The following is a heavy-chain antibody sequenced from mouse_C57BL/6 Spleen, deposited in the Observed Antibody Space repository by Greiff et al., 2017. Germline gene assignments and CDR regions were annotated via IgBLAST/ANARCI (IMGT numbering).Heavy chain of an antibody. J-gene: IGHJ2*01. D-gene: IGHD1-1*01. V-gene: IGHV5-4*01. CDR2: ISDGGSYT. Sequence: EVKLMESGGGLVKPGGSLKLSCAASGFTFSSYSMSWVRQTPEKRLEWVATISDGGSYTYYPNNVKGRFTISRDNSKNNLYLQMSHLKSEDTAMYYCAREYYGSGYVDYWGQGTTLTVSS. CDR1: GFTFSSYS. CDR3: AREYYGSGYVDY.